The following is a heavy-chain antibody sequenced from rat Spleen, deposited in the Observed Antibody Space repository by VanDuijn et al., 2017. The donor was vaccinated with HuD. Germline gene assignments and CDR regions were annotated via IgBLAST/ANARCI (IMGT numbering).Heavy chain of an antibody. J-gene: IGHJ3*01. CDR2: ISYDGSST. Sequence: EVQLVESGGGLVQPGRSLKLSCAASGFTFSNYDMAWVRQAPTKGLEWVATISYDGSSTYYRDSVKGRFTISRDTAQNTLNLQIDSLTSEDTATYYCARAAITLEFAYWGQGTLVTVSS. D-gene: IGHD1-2*01. CDR1: GFTFSNYD. CDR3: ARAAITLEFAY. V-gene: IGHV5-7*01.